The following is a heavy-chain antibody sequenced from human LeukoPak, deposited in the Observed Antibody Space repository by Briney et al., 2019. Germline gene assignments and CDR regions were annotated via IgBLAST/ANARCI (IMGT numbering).Heavy chain of an antibody. V-gene: IGHV1-2*02. J-gene: IGHJ1*01. D-gene: IGHD3-10*01. CDR3: ARDFFSRGSYCEYFQH. CDR2: INPNSGGT. CDR1: GYTFTCYY. Sequence: GASVKVSCKASGYTFTCYYMHWVRQAPGQGLEWMGWINPNSGGTNYAQKFQGRVTMTRDTSISTAYMELSRLRSDDTAVYYCARDFFSRGSYCEYFQHWGQGTLVTVPS.